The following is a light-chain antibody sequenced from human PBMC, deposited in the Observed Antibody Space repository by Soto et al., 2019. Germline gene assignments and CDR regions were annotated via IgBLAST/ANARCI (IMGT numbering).Light chain of an antibody. CDR1: QGVRGY. CDR3: HQVYTYPRT. CDR2: GAS. Sequence: IQLTQSPSSLSASVGDRVTITCRASQGVRGYLAWFQQRPGKAPKLLIFGASTLQNGVPARFSGGGFGTEFTLTITSLQPEDFATYYCHQVYTYPRTFGQGTKVEIK. J-gene: IGKJ1*01. V-gene: IGKV1-9*01.